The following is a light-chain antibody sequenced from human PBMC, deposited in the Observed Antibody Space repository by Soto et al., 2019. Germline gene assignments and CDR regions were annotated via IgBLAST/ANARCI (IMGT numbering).Light chain of an antibody. CDR2: GAS. CDR3: HQYGSSPQT. CDR1: QRVTNNY. V-gene: IGKV3-20*01. Sequence: EVVLTQSPGTLSLSPGEGATLSCRTSQRVTNNYLAWYQQKPGHPPKLLIYGASSRATGIPDWFSGSGSGTDFTLTISKMELEDFAVYFCHQYGSSPQTFGQGTKVEF. J-gene: IGKJ1*01.